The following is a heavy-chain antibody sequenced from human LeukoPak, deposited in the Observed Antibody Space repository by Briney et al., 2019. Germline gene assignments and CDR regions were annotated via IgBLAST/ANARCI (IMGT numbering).Heavy chain of an antibody. V-gene: IGHV5-51*01. D-gene: IGHD6-25*01. CDR1: GSRFTSSW. CDR2: INPGDSDT. Sequence: GASLQISCQASGSRFTSSWIGWARQMPGKGLEWMAIINPGDSDTRYSPSFQGQVTISADKSISTAYLQWSSLKASDTAMYYCASSGVSAFDIWGQGTMVTVSS. J-gene: IGHJ3*02. CDR3: ASSGVSAFDI.